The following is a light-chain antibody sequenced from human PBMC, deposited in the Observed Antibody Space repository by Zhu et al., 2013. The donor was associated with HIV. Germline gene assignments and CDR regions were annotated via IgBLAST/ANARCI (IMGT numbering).Light chain of an antibody. CDR2: ETS. Sequence: DIVLTQSPGTLSLSPGDRATLSCRASQSVSSSFLAWYQQKPGQAPRLLMYETSSRAAGIPPRFSGSGSGTDFTLTISGLEPEDFAVYYCQQYGTSPITFGQGTRLEIK. CDR1: QSVSSSF. V-gene: IGKV3-20*01. CDR3: QQYGTSPIT. J-gene: IGKJ5*01.